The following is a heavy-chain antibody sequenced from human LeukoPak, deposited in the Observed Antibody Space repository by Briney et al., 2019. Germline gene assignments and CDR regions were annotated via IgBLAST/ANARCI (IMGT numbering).Heavy chain of an antibody. D-gene: IGHD6-13*01. J-gene: IGHJ4*02. Sequence: GGSLRLSCAASGFTFSTYWMHWVRQAPGKGLVWVSRINSDGSSTTYADSVKGRFTISRDNAKNTLCLQMNSLRADDTAVYFCASVSSTWYYFGSWRQGTLVTVSS. V-gene: IGHV3-74*01. CDR2: INSDGSST. CDR1: GFTFSTYW. CDR3: ASVSSTWYYFGS.